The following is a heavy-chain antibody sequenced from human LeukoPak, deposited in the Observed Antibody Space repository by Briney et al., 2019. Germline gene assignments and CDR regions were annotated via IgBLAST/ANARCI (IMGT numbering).Heavy chain of an antibody. J-gene: IGHJ4*02. CDR2: ISYDGSNK. CDR1: GFTFSSYG. CDR3: AKDHTVGALDY. V-gene: IGHV3-30*18. D-gene: IGHD4-11*01. Sequence: GRSLRLSCAASGFTFSSYGMHWVRQAPGKGLEWVAVISYDGSNKYYADSVKGRFTISRDNSKNTLYLQMNSLRAEDTAVYYCAKDHTVGALDYWGQGTLVTVSS.